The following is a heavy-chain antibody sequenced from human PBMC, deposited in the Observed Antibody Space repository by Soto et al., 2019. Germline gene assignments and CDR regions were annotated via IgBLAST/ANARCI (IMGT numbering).Heavy chain of an antibody. CDR1: GGSFSGYY. J-gene: IGHJ6*02. V-gene: IGHV4-34*01. CDR2: INHSGST. D-gene: IGHD3-10*01. Sequence: PSETLSLTCAVYGGSFSGYYWSWIRQPPGKGLEWIGEINHSGSTNYNPSLKSRVTISVDTSKNQFSLKLSSVTAADTAVYYCARGGAITMVRGVIITFNRVYYYGMDVWGQGTTVTVSS. CDR3: ARGGAITMVRGVIITFNRVYYYGMDV.